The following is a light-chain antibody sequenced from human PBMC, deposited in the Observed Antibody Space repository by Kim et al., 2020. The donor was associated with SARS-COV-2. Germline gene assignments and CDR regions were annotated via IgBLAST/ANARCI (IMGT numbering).Light chain of an antibody. CDR3: QQYGSSPLT. J-gene: IGKJ4*01. CDR1: QSVSNNY. Sequence: EIVLTQSPGTLSLSPGERATLSCRASQSVSNNYLAWYQQKPGQAPRLLIYGASSRATGIPDRFSGRGSGTDFTLTISRLEPEDFEVYYCQQYGSSPLTFGGVTKVDIK. V-gene: IGKV3-20*01. CDR2: GAS.